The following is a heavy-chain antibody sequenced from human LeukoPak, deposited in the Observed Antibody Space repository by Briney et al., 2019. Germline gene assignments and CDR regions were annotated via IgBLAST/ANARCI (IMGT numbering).Heavy chain of an antibody. CDR2: ISASGGST. V-gene: IGHV3-23*01. J-gene: IGHJ3*02. Sequence: GGSLRLSCAASGFTFSSYAMSWVRQAPGKGLEWVSAISASGGSTYYADSVKGRFTISRDNSKNTLYLQMNSLRAEDTAVYYCARDLDHAFDISGEGTMVTASS. CDR3: ARDLDHAFDI. CDR1: GFTFSSYA.